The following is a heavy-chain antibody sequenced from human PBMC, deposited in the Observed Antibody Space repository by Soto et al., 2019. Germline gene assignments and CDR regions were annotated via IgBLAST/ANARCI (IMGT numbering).Heavy chain of an antibody. CDR3: ARRPTLTYYFDY. J-gene: IGHJ4*02. CDR2: IYYSGST. Sequence: TLSLTCTVSGGSISSYYWSWIRQPPGKGLEWIGYIYYSGSTNYNPSLKSRVTISVDTSKNQFSLKLSSVTAADTAVYYCARRPTLTYYFDYWGQGTLVTVSS. CDR1: GGSISSYY. V-gene: IGHV4-59*08.